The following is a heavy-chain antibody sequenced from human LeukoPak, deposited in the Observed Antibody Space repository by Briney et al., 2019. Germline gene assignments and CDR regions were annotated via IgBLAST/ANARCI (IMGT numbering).Heavy chain of an antibody. CDR2: ISGSGGST. V-gene: IGHV3-23*01. CDR1: GFTFSSYA. D-gene: IGHD3-22*01. Sequence: GGSLRLSGAASGFTFSSYAMSWVRQAPGKGREWVSAISGSGGSTYYADSAKGRFTISRDISKNTLYLQMHTLRAEDTALYYCAKDLRVGITYFFDSWGQGTLVTVSS. CDR3: AKDLRVGITYFFDS. J-gene: IGHJ4*02.